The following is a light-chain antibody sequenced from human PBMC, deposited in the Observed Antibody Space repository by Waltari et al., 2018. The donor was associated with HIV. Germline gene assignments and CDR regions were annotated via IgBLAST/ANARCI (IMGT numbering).Light chain of an antibody. Sequence: QSALTQPASVSGSPGPSITISCTGTSRDIGCYNYVSWYQQHPGKAPKLMIFDASNRPSGISNRFSGSKSGNTASLTISGLQADDEAHYFCSSFSITSTLVVFGGGTKLTVL. J-gene: IGLJ2*01. CDR2: DAS. CDR3: SSFSITSTLVV. CDR1: SRDIGCYNY. V-gene: IGLV2-14*03.